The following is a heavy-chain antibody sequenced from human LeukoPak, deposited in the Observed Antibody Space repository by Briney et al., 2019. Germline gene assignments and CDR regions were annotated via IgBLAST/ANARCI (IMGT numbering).Heavy chain of an antibody. CDR2: IIPIFGTA. CDR3: AREGGSSYRWSSLDY. CDR1: GGTFSSYA. J-gene: IGHJ4*02. Sequence: ASVKVSCKASGGTFSSYAISWVRQAPGQGLQWMGGIIPIFGTANYAQKFQGRVTITADESTGTVYMELSSLRSEDTAVYYCAREGGSSYRWSSLDYWGQGTLVIVSS. V-gene: IGHV1-69*13. D-gene: IGHD6-6*01.